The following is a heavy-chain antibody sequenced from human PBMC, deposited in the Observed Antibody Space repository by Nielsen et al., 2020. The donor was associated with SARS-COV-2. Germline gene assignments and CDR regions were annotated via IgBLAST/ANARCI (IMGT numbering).Heavy chain of an antibody. CDR3: ARRGSGWDSGYFDL. J-gene: IGHJ2*01. V-gene: IGHV5-10-1*01. CDR2: IDPSDSYT. D-gene: IGHD6-19*01. Sequence: KVSCKGSGYSFTSYWISWVRQIPGKALEWMGRIDPSDSYTNYSPSFQGHVTISADKSISTAYLQWSSLKASDTAMYYCARRGSGWDSGYFDLWGRGTLVTVSS. CDR1: GYSFTSYW.